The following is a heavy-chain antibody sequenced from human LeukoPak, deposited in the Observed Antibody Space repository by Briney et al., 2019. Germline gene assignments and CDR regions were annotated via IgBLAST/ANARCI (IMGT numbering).Heavy chain of an antibody. CDR3: ARDTTRITIFGVVLTGMDV. CDR2: IYYSGST. Sequence: SETLSLTCTVSGGSISSGDYYWSWIRQPPGKGLEWIGYIYYSGSTYYNPSLKSRVTISVDTSKNQFSLKLSSVAAADTAVYYCARDTTRITIFGVVLTGMDVWGQGTTVTVSS. V-gene: IGHV4-30-4*01. CDR1: GGSISSGDYY. J-gene: IGHJ6*02. D-gene: IGHD3-3*01.